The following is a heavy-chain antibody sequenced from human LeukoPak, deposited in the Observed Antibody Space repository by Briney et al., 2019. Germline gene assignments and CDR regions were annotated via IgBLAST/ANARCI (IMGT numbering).Heavy chain of an antibody. CDR2: ISSSSSTI. CDR3: ATSDYYGSERGGVSPSEY. J-gene: IGHJ4*02. Sequence: PGGSLRLSCAASGFTFSSYSMNWVRQAPGKGLEWVSYISSSSSTIYYADSVKGRFTISRDNAKNSLYLQMNTLRVVDTALYYCATSDYYGSERGGVSPSEYWGQGTLVTVSS. D-gene: IGHD3-10*01. V-gene: IGHV3-48*04. CDR1: GFTFSSYS.